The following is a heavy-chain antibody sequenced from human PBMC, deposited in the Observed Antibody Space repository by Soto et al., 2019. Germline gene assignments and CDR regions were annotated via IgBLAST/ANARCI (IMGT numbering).Heavy chain of an antibody. CDR3: ARHRGSSGDPYYDYGMEV. J-gene: IGHJ6*04. Sequence: PGGSLQISCKGSGYSFTSYWIGCVRQMPGKGLEWMGIIYPGDSDTRYSPSFQGQVTISADKSISTAYLQWSSLKASDTAMYYCARHRGSSGDPYYDYGMEVWGKGTTVTVSS. D-gene: IGHD6-6*01. V-gene: IGHV5-51*01. CDR2: IYPGDSDT. CDR1: GYSFTSYW.